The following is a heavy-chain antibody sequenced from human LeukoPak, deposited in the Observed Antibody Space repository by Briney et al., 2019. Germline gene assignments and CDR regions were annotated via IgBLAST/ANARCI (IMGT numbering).Heavy chain of an antibody. CDR1: GFTFDDYA. V-gene: IGHV3-9*01. D-gene: IGHD6-13*01. CDR2: ISWNSGSI. Sequence: GGSLRLSCAASGFTFDDYAMHWVRQAPGKGLEWVSGISWNSGSIGYADSVKGRFTISRDNAKNSLFLQMNGLRAEDTALYYCARDPYGTLAAAGTLGSYMDVWGKGTTVTVSS. J-gene: IGHJ6*03. CDR3: ARDPYGTLAAAGTLGSYMDV.